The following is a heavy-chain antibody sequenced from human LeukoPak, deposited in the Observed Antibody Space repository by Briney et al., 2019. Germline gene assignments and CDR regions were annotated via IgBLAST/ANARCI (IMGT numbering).Heavy chain of an antibody. CDR3: VVGGSPGY. D-gene: IGHD2-15*01. V-gene: IGHV3-74*01. CDR2: ISTDGYTT. CDR1: GFTSSSYW. J-gene: IGHJ4*02. Sequence: GGSLRLSCAASGFTSSSYWMHWVRQAPRKGLVWVSRISTDGYTTDYADFVQGRFTASRDNTKNTWSLEMNSLRAEDTAVYYCVVGGSPGYWGQGTLVTVSS.